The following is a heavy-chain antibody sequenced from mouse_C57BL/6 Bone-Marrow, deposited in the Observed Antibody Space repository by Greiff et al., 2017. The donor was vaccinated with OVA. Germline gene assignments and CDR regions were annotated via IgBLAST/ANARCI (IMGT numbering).Heavy chain of an antibody. CDR3: ERSDFLYYMDY. Sequence: QVQLKESGPELVKPGASVKLSCKASGYSFTSYYIHWVKQRPGQGLEWIGWIYPGSGNTKYNEKFKGKATLTADTSSSTAYMQLSSLTSEDSAVYYCERSDFLYYMDYWGQGTTLTVSS. V-gene: IGHV1-66*01. D-gene: IGHD2-13*01. CDR2: IYPGSGNT. J-gene: IGHJ2*01. CDR1: GYSFTSYY.